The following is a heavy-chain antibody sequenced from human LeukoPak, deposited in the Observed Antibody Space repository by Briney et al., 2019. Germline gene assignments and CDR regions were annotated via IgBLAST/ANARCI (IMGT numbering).Heavy chain of an antibody. CDR2: IIPVLGVS. J-gene: IGHJ5*02. V-gene: IGHV1-69*04. CDR1: GGSFSSYV. D-gene: IGHD6-13*01. CDR3: ARGYSVAAAGRSNWFDP. Sequence: ASVKVSCKASGGSFSSYVITWVRQAPGQGLKWMGRIIPVLGVSNFAQKFQGRVTITADKSTNTAHMELSRLESGDTAVYYCARGYSVAAAGRSNWFDPWGQGTLVTVSS.